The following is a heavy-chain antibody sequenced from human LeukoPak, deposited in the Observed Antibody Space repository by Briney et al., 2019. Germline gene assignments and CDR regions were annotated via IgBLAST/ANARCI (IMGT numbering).Heavy chain of an antibody. V-gene: IGHV1-69*13. D-gene: IGHD6-13*01. J-gene: IGHJ4*02. CDR2: IIPIFGTA. CDR3: ARERQQLPGFDY. CDR1: GGTFSSYA. Sequence: SVTVSCKASGGTFSSYAISWVRQAPGQGLEWMGGIIPIFGTANYAQKFQGRVTITADESTTTAYMELSSLRSEDTAVYYCARERQQLPGFDYWGQGTLVTVSS.